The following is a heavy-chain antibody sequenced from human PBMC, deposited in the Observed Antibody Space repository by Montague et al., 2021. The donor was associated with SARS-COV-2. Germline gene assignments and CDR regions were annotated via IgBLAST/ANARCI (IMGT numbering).Heavy chain of an antibody. V-gene: IGHV4-39*01. J-gene: IGHJ3*02. D-gene: IGHD3-10*01. CDR1: GGSITRNYY. Sequence: SETRSLTCTVSGGSITRNYYCGWIRQPPGKGLEWVGNIYYSGTTFINPSLQSRFTISVDASKNQFSLNLTSVTAADTAVYYCARPLVRGVPKAFDIWGQGALVIVSS. CDR2: IYYSGTT. CDR3: ARPLVRGVPKAFDI.